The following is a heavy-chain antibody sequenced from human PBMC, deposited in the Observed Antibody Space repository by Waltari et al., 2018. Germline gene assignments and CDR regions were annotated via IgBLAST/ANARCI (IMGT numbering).Heavy chain of an antibody. J-gene: IGHJ6*02. CDR2: IYSSGET. Sequence: QVQLQESGPGLVKPSETLSLPCTVSGGSLFSYYWSWIRQTPGKGLEWIGYIYSSGETKYNPSLKSRVTISLDTSKSQLSLRLNSVTAPDTAAYYCARGNYYYGMDVWGQGTTVIVSS. V-gene: IGHV4-59*01. CDR3: ARGNYYYGMDV. CDR1: GGSLFSYY.